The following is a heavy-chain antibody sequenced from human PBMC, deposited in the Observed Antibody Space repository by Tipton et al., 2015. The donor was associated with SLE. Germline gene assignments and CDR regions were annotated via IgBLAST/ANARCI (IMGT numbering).Heavy chain of an antibody. D-gene: IGHD3-22*01. J-gene: IGHJ4*02. V-gene: IGHV4-59*01. CDR1: GGSISSYY. CDR2: IYYSGST. CDR3: ARVPRYYYDSSYFDY. Sequence: TLSLTCTVSGGSISSYYWSWIRQPPGKGLEWIGYIYYSGSTNYNPSLKSRVTISVDTSKNQFSLKLSSVTAADTAVYYCARVPRYYYDSSYFDYWGQGTLVTVSS.